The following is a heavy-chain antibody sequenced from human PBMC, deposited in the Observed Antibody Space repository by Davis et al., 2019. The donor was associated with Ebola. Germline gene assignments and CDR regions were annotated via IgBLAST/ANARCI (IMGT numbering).Heavy chain of an antibody. CDR1: GYTFTNYG. CDR2: INPHNGNT. CDR3: ARAQFPTTSDH. J-gene: IGHJ4*02. V-gene: IGHV1-18*04. Sequence: ASVPVSCKTSGYTFTNYGITWVRQAPGQGLEWMGWINPHNGNTNYAQNVQGRVTMTTDTSTSTAYMEVGSLRSDDTAVYYCARAQFPTTSDHWGQGTLVTVSS. D-gene: IGHD1-1*01.